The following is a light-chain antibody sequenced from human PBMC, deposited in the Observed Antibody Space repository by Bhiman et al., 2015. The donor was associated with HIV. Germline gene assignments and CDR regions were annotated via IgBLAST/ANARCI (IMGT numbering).Light chain of an antibody. J-gene: IGLJ3*02. CDR2: QDS. CDR3: QAWDITFPL. CDR1: KLGDKY. Sequence: SYELTQPPSVSVSPGQTASITCSGDKLGDKYVCWYQQKPGQSPVVVIYQDSKRPSGIPERISGSNSGSTASLTISGTQATDEADYYCQAWDITFPLFGGGTKLTVL. V-gene: IGLV3-1*01.